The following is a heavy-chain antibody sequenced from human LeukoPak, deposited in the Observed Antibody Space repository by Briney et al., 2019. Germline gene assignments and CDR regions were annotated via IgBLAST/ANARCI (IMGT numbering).Heavy chain of an antibody. Sequence: SETLSLTCAVYGESFSGYYWSWIRQPPGKGLEWIGEINHSGGTNYNPSLKSRVTISVDTSKNQFSLKLSSVTAADTAVYYCARSEYGSGSYYKRYNWFDPWGQGTLVTVSS. J-gene: IGHJ5*02. CDR1: GESFSGYY. V-gene: IGHV4-34*01. CDR3: ARSEYGSGSYYKRYNWFDP. CDR2: INHSGGT. D-gene: IGHD3-10*01.